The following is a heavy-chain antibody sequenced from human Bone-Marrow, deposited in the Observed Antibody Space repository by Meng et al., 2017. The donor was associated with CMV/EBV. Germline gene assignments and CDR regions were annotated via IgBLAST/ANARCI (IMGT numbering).Heavy chain of an antibody. CDR1: GGIFSSYG. CDR3: ASGRWNGYYYNMDV. J-gene: IGHJ6*02. V-gene: IGHV1-69*05. CDR2: IIPIFGTP. D-gene: IGHD1-1*01. Sequence: SVKVSCKVSGGIFSSYGFNWVRQAPGQGLEWMGGIIPIFGTPHYAQRFQGRVTITTDESSSTAYMQLSSLRSDDTALYYCASGRWNGYYYNMDVWGPGNTVNVSS.